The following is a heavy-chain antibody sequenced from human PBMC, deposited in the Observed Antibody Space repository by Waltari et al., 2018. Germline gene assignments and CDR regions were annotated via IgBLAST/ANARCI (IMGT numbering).Heavy chain of an antibody. Sequence: EVQLVESGGGLVQPGGSLRLSCAASGFTFSSYAMSWVRQAPGKGVEGVSAVSGSGCSTDYAYAVMGRFTISRDNAKNTLYLQMNSLRVEDTAVYYCAKLSGGNPWGYYYYYMDVWGKGTTVTVSS. D-gene: IGHD2-15*01. CDR1: GFTFSSYA. V-gene: IGHV3-23*04. CDR2: VSGSGCST. J-gene: IGHJ6*03. CDR3: AKLSGGNPWGYYYYYMDV.